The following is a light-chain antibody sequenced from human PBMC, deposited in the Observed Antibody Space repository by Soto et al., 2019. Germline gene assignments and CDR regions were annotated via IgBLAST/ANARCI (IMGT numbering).Light chain of an antibody. CDR2: DAS. J-gene: IGKJ5*01. Sequence: EIVLTQSPATLSLSPGERATLSCRASQSVSSYLAWYQQKPGQAPRLLIYDASNRATGIPARFSGSGSGTDFTLTISRLEPEDFAVYYCQQRSNWPITFGLGTRLEIK. CDR3: QQRSNWPIT. V-gene: IGKV3-11*01. CDR1: QSVSSY.